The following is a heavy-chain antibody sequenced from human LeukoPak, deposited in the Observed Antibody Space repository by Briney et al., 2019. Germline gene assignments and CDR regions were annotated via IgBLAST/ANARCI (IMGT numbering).Heavy chain of an antibody. CDR2: IIPIFGTA. Sequence: GASVKVSCKASGYTFTSYAISWVRQAPGQGLEWMGGIIPIFGTANYAQNFQGRVTMTRDTSTNTVYMELSSLRSEDTAVYFCARQRDSNWFDPWGQGTLVTVSS. D-gene: IGHD4-11*01. J-gene: IGHJ5*02. CDR1: GYTFTSYA. V-gene: IGHV1-69*05. CDR3: ARQRDSNWFDP.